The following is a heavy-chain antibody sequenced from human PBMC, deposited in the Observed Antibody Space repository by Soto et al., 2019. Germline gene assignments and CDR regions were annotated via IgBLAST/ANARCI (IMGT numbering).Heavy chain of an antibody. D-gene: IGHD4-4*01. CDR3: ERSPTVTTSPALDY. CDR1: GGSISSSSCY. J-gene: IGHJ4*02. CDR2: IYYSGST. V-gene: IGHV4-39*01. Sequence: SETLSLTCTVSGGSISSSSCYWGWIPKPPGKGLEWIGSIYYSGSTYYNPSLKSRVTISVDTSKNQFSLKLRSVTAADTAVYYCERSPTVTTSPALDYWGQGTLVTVSS.